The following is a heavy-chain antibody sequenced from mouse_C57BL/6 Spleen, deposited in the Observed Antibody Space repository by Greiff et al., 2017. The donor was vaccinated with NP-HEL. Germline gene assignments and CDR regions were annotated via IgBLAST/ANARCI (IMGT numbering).Heavy chain of an antibody. CDR3: ASGCYYVNCFDY. CDR2: IYPGDGDT. D-gene: IGHD2-1*01. V-gene: IGHV1-82*01. Sequence: VQLQQSGPELVKPGASVKISCKASGYAFSSSWMNWVKQRPGKGLEWIGRIYPGDGDTNYNGKFKGKATLTADKSSSTAYMQLSSLTSEDAAVYCCASGCYYVNCFDYWGQGTTLTVSS. CDR1: GYAFSSSW. J-gene: IGHJ2*01.